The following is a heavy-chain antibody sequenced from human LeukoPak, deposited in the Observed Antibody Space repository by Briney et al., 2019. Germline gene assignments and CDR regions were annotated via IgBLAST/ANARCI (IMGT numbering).Heavy chain of an antibody. Sequence: GGSLRLSCTASGFTFSNYWMSWVRQAPGKGLEWVADMKQDGSEQYYVDSMKGRFTISRDNAKNSPYLQVNSLRAEDTAVYYCARDRHYDFWSGYYTPFNSWGQGTLVTVSS. D-gene: IGHD3-3*01. CDR2: MKQDGSEQ. V-gene: IGHV3-7*03. J-gene: IGHJ4*02. CDR3: ARDRHYDFWSGYYTPFNS. CDR1: GFTFSNYW.